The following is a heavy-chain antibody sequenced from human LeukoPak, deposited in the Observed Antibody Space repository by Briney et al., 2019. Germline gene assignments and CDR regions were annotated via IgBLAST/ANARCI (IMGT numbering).Heavy chain of an antibody. J-gene: IGHJ3*02. CDR1: GYTFTSYG. CDR3: ARGSPAAKYLI. V-gene: IGHV1-8*02. CDR2: MNPNSGNT. Sequence: GASVKVSCKASGYTFTSYGISWVRQAPGQGLEWMGWMNPNSGNTGYAQKFQGRVTMTRNTSISTAYMELSSLRSEDTAVYYCARGSPAAKYLIWGQGTMVTVSS. D-gene: IGHD2-2*01.